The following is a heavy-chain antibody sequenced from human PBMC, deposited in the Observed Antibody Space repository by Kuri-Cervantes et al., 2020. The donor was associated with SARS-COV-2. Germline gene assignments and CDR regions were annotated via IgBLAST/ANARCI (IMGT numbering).Heavy chain of an antibody. Sequence: SETLSLTCSVSGDSISSSAYYWGWIRQPPGKGLEWIGNIYYSGSTHYNPPLKSRVTIFVDTSNNHFSLRLNSVSAADTAVYYCARLRYDFWSGYYTESNFDYWGQGTLVTVSS. V-gene: IGHV4-39*02. CDR3: ARLRYDFWSGYYTESNFDY. J-gene: IGHJ4*02. CDR2: IYYSGST. D-gene: IGHD3-3*01. CDR1: GDSISSSAYY.